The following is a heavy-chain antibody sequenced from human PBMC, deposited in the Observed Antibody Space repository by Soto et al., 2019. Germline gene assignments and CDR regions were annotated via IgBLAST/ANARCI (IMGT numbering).Heavy chain of an antibody. Sequence: QVQLVQSGAEVKKPGSSVKVSCKASGGTFSSYAISWVRQAPGQGLEWMGGIIPILGSAKYAQKFQDRVTITADEFTSTTYMELSSLRSEDAAVYYCASRERVDAFDIWGQGTMVTVSS. V-gene: IGHV1-69*01. D-gene: IGHD1-26*01. CDR2: IIPILGSA. CDR3: ASRERVDAFDI. CDR1: GGTFSSYA. J-gene: IGHJ3*02.